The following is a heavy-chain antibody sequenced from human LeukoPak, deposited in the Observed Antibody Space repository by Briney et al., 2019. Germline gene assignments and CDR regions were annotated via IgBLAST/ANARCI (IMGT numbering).Heavy chain of an antibody. CDR1: NGSISGYY. CDR2: IYTSGST. J-gene: IGHJ3*02. CDR3: ARGGRRYYDSSGYAFDI. V-gene: IGHV4-4*09. Sequence: SETLSLTCTVSNGSISGYYWSWIRQPPGKGLEWIGYIYTSGSTNYNPSLKSRVTMSVDTSKNQFYLKLSSVTAADTAVYYCARGGRRYYDSSGYAFDIWGQGTMVTVSS. D-gene: IGHD3-22*01.